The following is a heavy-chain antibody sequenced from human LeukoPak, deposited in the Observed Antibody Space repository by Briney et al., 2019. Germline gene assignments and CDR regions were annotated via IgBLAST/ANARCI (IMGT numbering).Heavy chain of an antibody. CDR3: ARDFWQWLIRVYYYYGMDV. CDR1: GFTFSRYW. J-gene: IGHJ6*04. Sequence: GGSLGLSCAASGFTFSRYWMSWVRQAPGKGLEWVASIKEDRSEKYYVDSVKGRFIISRDNAKNSLSLQMNSLRAEDTAVYYCARDFWQWLIRVYYYYGMDVWGKGTTVTVSS. V-gene: IGHV3-7*03. D-gene: IGHD6-19*01. CDR2: IKEDRSEK.